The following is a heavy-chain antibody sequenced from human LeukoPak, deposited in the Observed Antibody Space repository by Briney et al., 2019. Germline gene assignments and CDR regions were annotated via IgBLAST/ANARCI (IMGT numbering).Heavy chain of an antibody. CDR3: ARSGLSLQYGLDDAFDI. Sequence: PSQTLSLTCAVSGGSISSGGYSWSWIRQPAGKGLEWIGRIYSSGSTNYNPSLKSRVTMSVDTSKNQFSLKLSSVTAADTAVYYCARSGLSLQYGLDDAFDIWGQGTMVTVSS. CDR2: IYSSGST. J-gene: IGHJ3*02. CDR1: GGSISSGGYS. D-gene: IGHD4-11*01. V-gene: IGHV4-61*02.